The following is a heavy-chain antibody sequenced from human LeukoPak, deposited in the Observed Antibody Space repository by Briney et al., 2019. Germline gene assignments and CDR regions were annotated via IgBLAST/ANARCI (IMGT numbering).Heavy chain of an antibody. V-gene: IGHV4-4*07. D-gene: IGHD2-15*01. CDR1: GFSISSYY. CDR2: IYTSGST. Sequence: PSETLSLTCTVSGFSISSYYWSWIRQPAGKGLEWIGRIYTSGSTNYNPSLKSRVTISVDKSKNQFSLKLSSVTAADTAVYYCARDLVYCSGGSCYSNNWFDPWGQGTLVTVSS. CDR3: ARDLVYCSGGSCYSNNWFDP. J-gene: IGHJ5*02.